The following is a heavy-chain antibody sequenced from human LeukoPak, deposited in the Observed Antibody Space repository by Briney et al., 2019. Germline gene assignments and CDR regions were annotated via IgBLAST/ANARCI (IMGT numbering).Heavy chain of an antibody. J-gene: IGHJ4*02. Sequence: GGYLRLSCAASGFTFDDYAMHWVRQAPGKGLEWVSLISGDGGSTYYADSVKGRFTISRDNSKNSLYLQMNSLRTEDTALYYCAKDIHPWIVQIRRFYYFDYWGQGTLVTVSS. CDR2: ISGDGGST. D-gene: IGHD1-1*01. CDR1: GFTFDDYA. V-gene: IGHV3-43*02. CDR3: AKDIHPWIVQIRRFYYFDY.